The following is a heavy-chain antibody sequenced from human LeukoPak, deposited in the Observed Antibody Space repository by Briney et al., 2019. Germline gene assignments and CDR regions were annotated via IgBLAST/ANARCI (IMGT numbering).Heavy chain of an antibody. V-gene: IGHV3-21*04. CDR1: GFTFSSYT. CDR3: AKEGVQAPTDWYFGL. J-gene: IGHJ2*01. CDR2: ISRSSIYK. D-gene: IGHD1-26*01. Sequence: PGGSLRLSCAASGFTFSSYTMTWVRQAPGKGLEWVSSISRSSIYKYYADSLKGRFTISRDNSKNTVYLQMNSLRAEDTAVYYCAKEGVQAPTDWYFGLWGRGTLVTVSS.